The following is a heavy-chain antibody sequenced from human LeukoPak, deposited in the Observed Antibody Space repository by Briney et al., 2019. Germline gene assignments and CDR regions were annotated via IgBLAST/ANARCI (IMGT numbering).Heavy chain of an antibody. D-gene: IGHD6-25*01. CDR2: IKQDGSAK. Sequence: GGSLRLSCAASGFTFSSYWMNWVRQAPGQGLEWVANIKQDGSAKYYVVSVKGRFTISRDNAKNSLYLQMNSLGAEDTAVYYCARDLYSSADYWGQGTLVTVSS. CDR1: GFTFSSYW. CDR3: ARDLYSSADY. J-gene: IGHJ4*02. V-gene: IGHV3-7*05.